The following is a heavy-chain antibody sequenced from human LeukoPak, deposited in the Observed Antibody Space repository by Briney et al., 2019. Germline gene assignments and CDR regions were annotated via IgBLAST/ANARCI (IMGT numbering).Heavy chain of an antibody. CDR2: INHSGST. D-gene: IGHD3-10*01. V-gene: IGHV4-34*01. Sequence: SETLSLTCAVYGGSFSGYYWSWIRQPPGKGLEWIGEINHSGSTNYNPSLKSRVTISVDTSKNQFSLKLSSVTTADTAVYYCARVEEGYGSGRRGNFYYYYMDVWGKGTTVTISS. CDR3: ARVEEGYGSGRRGNFYYYYMDV. CDR1: GGSFSGYY. J-gene: IGHJ6*03.